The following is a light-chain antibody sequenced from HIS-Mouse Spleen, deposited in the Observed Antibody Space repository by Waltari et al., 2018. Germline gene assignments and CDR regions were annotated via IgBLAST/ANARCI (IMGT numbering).Light chain of an antibody. V-gene: IGLV3-10*01. CDR3: YSTDSSGNHRV. CDR1: GFPKKS. J-gene: IGLJ2*01. CDR2: EDS. Sequence: SYELTQPPSVSVSPGQTARITCSGGGFPKKSAYWYPQKSGQAPVLVIYEDSKRPSGIPERFSGSSSGTMATLTISGAQVEDEADYYCYSTDSSGNHRVFGGGTKLTVL.